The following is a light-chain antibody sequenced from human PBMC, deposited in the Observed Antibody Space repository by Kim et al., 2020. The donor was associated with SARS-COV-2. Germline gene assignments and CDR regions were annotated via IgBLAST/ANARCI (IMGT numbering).Light chain of an antibody. J-gene: IGKJ3*01. CDR1: QAISSD. CDR2: AAS. Sequence: APVGDRVTITGRASQAISSDLAWYQQKPGKVPKLLIYAASTLQSGVPSRFSGSGSGTDFTLTISSLQPEDVATYYCQKYNSVPFTFGPGTKVDIK. V-gene: IGKV1-27*01. CDR3: QKYNSVPFT.